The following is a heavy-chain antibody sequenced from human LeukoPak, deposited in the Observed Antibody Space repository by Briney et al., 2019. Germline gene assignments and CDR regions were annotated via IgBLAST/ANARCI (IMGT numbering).Heavy chain of an antibody. CDR2: ISWNSGSI. CDR3: ARASDYGGNSVGDY. D-gene: IGHD4-23*01. J-gene: IGHJ4*02. V-gene: IGHV3-9*01. CDR1: GFTFDDYA. Sequence: GRSLRLSCAASGFTFDDYAMHWVRQAPGKGLEWVSGISWNSGSIGYADSVKGRFTISRDNAKNSLYLQMNSLRAEDTAVYYCARASDYGGNSVGDYWGQGTLVTVSS.